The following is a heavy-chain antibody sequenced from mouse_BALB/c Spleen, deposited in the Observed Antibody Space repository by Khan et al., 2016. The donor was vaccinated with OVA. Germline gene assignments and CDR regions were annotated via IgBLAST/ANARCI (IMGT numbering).Heavy chain of an antibody. V-gene: IGHV9-3-1*01. D-gene: IGHD3-3*01. Sequence: QIQLVQSGPALKKPGETVKISCKASGYTFTNYGMIWVKQAPGKGLRWMGWINTYTGEPTYADDFKGRFAFSLETSATTAYLQINNLKNEDTATYFCARGRDGAYWGQGTLVSVSA. CDR1: GYTFTNYG. J-gene: IGHJ3*01. CDR2: INTYTGEP. CDR3: ARGRDGAY.